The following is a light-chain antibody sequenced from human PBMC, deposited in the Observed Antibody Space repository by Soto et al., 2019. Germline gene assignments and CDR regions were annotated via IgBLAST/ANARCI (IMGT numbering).Light chain of an antibody. V-gene: IGKV1-5*01. Sequence: DIQMTQSPSTLSASVGDRVTITCRASQSIGTWLAWYQQKPGKAPKVLIYDASSLESGVPSRFSGSGSATEFTLTISSLQPGDFATYYCQQYNSYSWTFGQGTKVEIK. CDR2: DAS. J-gene: IGKJ1*01. CDR3: QQYNSYSWT. CDR1: QSIGTW.